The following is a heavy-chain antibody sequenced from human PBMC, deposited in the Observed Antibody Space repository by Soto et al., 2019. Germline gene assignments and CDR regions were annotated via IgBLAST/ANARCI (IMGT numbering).Heavy chain of an antibody. V-gene: IGHV1-8*01. Sequence: PSVKVSCKASGYTFTSYDINWVRQATGQGLEWMGWMNPNSGNTGYAQKFQGRVTMTRNTSISTAYMELSSLRSEDTAVYYCARGDSTVSDYYYYYYMDVWGKGTTVTVSS. CDR1: GYTFTSYD. D-gene: IGHD4-17*01. CDR2: MNPNSGNT. J-gene: IGHJ6*03. CDR3: ARGDSTVSDYYYYYYMDV.